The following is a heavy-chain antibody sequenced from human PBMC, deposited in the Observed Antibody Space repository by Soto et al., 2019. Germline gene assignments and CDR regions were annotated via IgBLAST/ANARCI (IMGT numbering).Heavy chain of an antibody. CDR2: INHSGST. D-gene: IGHD3-3*01. V-gene: IGHV4-34*01. J-gene: IGHJ4*02. Sequence: SETLSLTCAVYGGSFSGYYWSWIRQPPGKGLEWTGEINHSGSTNYNPSLKSRVTISVDTSKNQFSLKLSSVTAADTAVYYCARGRGRGGFLEWNRTSRFDYWGQGTLVTVSS. CDR1: GGSFSGYY. CDR3: ARGRGRGGFLEWNRTSRFDY.